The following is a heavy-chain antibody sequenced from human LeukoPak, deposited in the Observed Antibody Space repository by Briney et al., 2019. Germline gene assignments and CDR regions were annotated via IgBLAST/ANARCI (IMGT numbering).Heavy chain of an antibody. J-gene: IGHJ4*02. CDR1: GGSISSYY. CDR3: ARLLIGPYSSSWTFDY. CDR2: IYYSGST. D-gene: IGHD6-13*01. V-gene: IGHV4-59*01. Sequence: SETLSLTCTVSGGSISSYYWSWIRQPPGKGLEWIGYIYYSGSTNCNPSLKSRVTISVDTSKNQFSLKLSSVTAADTAVYYCARLLIGPYSSSWTFDYWGQGTLVTVSS.